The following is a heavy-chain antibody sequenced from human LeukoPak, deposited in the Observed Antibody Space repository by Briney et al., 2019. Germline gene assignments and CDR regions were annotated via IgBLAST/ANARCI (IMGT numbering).Heavy chain of an antibody. CDR1: GGSISSYY. D-gene: IGHD1-26*01. V-gene: IGHV4-59*08. J-gene: IGHJ3*02. CDR3: ASPYSGSPADAFDI. Sequence: PSETLSLTCTVSGGSISSYYWSWIRQPPGKGLEWIGYIYYSGSTNYNPSLKSRVTISVDTSKNQFSLKLSSVTAADTAVYYCASPYSGSPADAFDIWGQGTMVTVSS. CDR2: IYYSGST.